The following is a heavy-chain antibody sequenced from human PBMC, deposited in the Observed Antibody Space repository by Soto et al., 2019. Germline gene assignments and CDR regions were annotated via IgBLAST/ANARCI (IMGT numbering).Heavy chain of an antibody. CDR2: ISAYNGNT. J-gene: IGHJ6*03. CDR1: GYTFTSYG. D-gene: IGHD3-10*01. V-gene: IGHV1-18*01. CDR3: ARVGLRFGELLPNYYYYMDV. Sequence: QVQLVQSGAEVKKPGASVKVSCKASGYTFTSYGISWVRQAPGQGLEWMGWISAYNGNTNYAQKLQGRVTMTTDTSTSTGYMELRSLRSDDTAVYYCARVGLRFGELLPNYYYYMDVWGKGTTVTVSS.